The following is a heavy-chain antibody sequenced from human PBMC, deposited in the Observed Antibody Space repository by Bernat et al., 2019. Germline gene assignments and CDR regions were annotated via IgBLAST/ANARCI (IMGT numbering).Heavy chain of an antibody. CDR2: FNSDGGST. D-gene: IGHD5-18*01. Sequence: EVQLVESGGGLVQPGGSLRLSCAASGFTFSSYRMHWVRQAPGKGLVWVSRFNSDGGSTRYAVSVRHRFTISRGNAKNTRYLQMTSLSAEDTAVYYYTVDTAMVGKYYYYYMDVWGKGTTVTVSS. CDR1: GFTFSSYR. V-gene: IGHV3-74*01. CDR3: TVDTAMVGKYYYYYMDV. J-gene: IGHJ6*03.